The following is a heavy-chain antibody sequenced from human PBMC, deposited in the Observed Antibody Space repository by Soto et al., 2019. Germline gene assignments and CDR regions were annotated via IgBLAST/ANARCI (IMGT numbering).Heavy chain of an antibody. CDR1: GYSFSSYW. J-gene: IGHJ3*02. V-gene: IGHV5-51*01. CDR2: IYPGDSDT. Sequence: GESLKISCKASGYSFSSYWIGWVRQMPGKGLEWMGIIYPGDSDTRYSPSFQGQVTISADKSISTAYLQWSSLKASDTAMYYCARLTYYYDSSGYGLDAFDIWGQGTMVTVSS. CDR3: ARLTYYYDSSGYGLDAFDI. D-gene: IGHD3-22*01.